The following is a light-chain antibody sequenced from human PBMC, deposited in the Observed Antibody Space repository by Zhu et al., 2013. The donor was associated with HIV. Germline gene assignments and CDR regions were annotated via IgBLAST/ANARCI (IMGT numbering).Light chain of an antibody. CDR2: GAS. V-gene: IGKV3-15*01. Sequence: EIVLTQSPGTLSLSPGERATLSCRASQTVSTNLAWYQQKPGQAPRLLIYGASTRATGVPARFSGSGSGTEFTLTISSLQSEDLALYYCQQYNNWPPITFGQGTRLE. CDR3: QQYNNWPPIT. J-gene: IGKJ5*01. CDR1: QTVSTN.